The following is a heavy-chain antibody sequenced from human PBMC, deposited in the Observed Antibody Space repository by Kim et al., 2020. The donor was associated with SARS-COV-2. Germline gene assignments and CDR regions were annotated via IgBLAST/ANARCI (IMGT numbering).Heavy chain of an antibody. CDR2: ISSSSSTI. V-gene: IGHV3-48*02. CDR1: GFTFSSYS. Sequence: GGSLRLSCATSGFTFSSYSMNWVRQAPGKGLEWVSYISSSSSTIYYADSVKGRFTISRDNAKNSLYLQMNSLRDEDTAVYYCATMPAILRTNFHSDYWGQGTLVTVSS. J-gene: IGHJ4*02. D-gene: IGHD2-21*01. CDR3: ATMPAILRTNFHSDY.